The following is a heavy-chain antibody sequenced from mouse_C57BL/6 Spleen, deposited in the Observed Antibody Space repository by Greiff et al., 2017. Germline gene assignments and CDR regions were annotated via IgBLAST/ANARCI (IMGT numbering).Heavy chain of an antibody. V-gene: IGHV1-50*01. Sequence: VQLQQPGAELVKPGASVKLSCKASGYTFTSYWMQWVKQRPGQGLEWIGEIDPSDSYTNYNQKFKGKATLTVDTSSSTAYMQLSSLTSEDAAVXYCARLRRGYYAMDYWGQGTSVTVSS. D-gene: IGHD2-12*01. CDR1: GYTFTSYW. J-gene: IGHJ4*01. CDR3: ARLRRGYYAMDY. CDR2: IDPSDSYT.